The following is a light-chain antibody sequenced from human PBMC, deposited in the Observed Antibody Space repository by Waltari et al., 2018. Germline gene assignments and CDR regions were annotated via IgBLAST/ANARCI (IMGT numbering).Light chain of an antibody. CDR2: GAS. CDR1: QSVSSN. CDR3: QQYDRLPRT. V-gene: IGKV3-15*01. Sequence: EKVMTQSPAPLSASPGERATLSCRARQSVSSNLAWYQQKTCHAPRLLVYGASTRATGSPARISGSESEEEFTLTSSSLQSDDSAVYYCQQYDRLPRTFGQGTKVEIK. J-gene: IGKJ1*01.